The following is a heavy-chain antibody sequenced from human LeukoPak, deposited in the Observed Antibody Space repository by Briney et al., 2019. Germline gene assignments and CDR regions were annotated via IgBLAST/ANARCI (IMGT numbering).Heavy chain of an antibody. CDR2: ISGSGGST. Sequence: GGSLRLSCAASGFTFSSYAMNWVRQAPGKGLEWVSVISGSGGSTYYADSVKGRFTISRDNSKNTLYLQMNSLRAEDTAVYYCAKDAYYDSSGSEYDYWGQGTLVTVSS. CDR1: GFTFSSYA. CDR3: AKDAYYDSSGSEYDY. J-gene: IGHJ4*02. D-gene: IGHD3-22*01. V-gene: IGHV3-23*01.